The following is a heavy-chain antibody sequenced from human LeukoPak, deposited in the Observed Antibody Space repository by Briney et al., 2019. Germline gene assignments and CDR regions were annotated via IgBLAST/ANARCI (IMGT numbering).Heavy chain of an antibody. CDR1: GGTFSSYA. CDR2: IIPIFGTA. D-gene: IGHD2-8*01. Sequence: SVKVSCKASGGTFSSYAISWVRQAPGQGLEWMGGIIPIFGTANYAQKFQGRVTITTDESTSTAYMELSSLRSEDTAVYYCARRDWNNCLCYEAGGEDYYYYYMDVWGKGAPVTGSS. CDR3: ARRDWNNCLCYEAGGEDYYYYYMDV. V-gene: IGHV1-69*05. J-gene: IGHJ6*03.